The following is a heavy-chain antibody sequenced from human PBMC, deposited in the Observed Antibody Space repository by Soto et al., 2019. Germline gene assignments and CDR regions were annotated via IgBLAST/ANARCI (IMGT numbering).Heavy chain of an antibody. V-gene: IGHV3-30-3*01. D-gene: IGHD3-22*01. CDR3: ARSRLGYDSSAYGAFDI. Sequence: SLRLSCAASGFTFSSYAMHWVRQAPGKGLEWVAVISYDGSNKYYADSVKGRFTISRDNSKNTLYLQMNSLRAEDTAVYYCARSRLGYDSSAYGAFDIWGQGTMVTVSS. CDR1: GFTFSSYA. J-gene: IGHJ3*02. CDR2: ISYDGSNK.